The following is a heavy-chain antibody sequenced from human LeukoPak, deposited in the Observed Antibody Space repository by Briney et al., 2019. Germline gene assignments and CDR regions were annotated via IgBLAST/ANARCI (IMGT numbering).Heavy chain of an antibody. CDR3: ARAMGDYYYYGMDV. V-gene: IGHV1-2*02. J-gene: IGHJ6*02. CDR2: INPNSGGT. D-gene: IGHD3-16*01. CDR1: GYTFTGYY. Sequence: ASVRVSCKASGYTFTGYYIHWVRQAPGQGLEWMGWINPNSGGTNYAQKFQGRVTMTRDTSISTAYMELSRLRSDDTAVYYCARAMGDYYYYGMDVWGQGTTVTVSS.